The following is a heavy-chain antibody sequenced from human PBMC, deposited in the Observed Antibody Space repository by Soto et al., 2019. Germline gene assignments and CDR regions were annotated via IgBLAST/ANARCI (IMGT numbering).Heavy chain of an antibody. J-gene: IGHJ5*02. CDR3: ARVHDRNWFDP. CDR2: IYYSGST. D-gene: IGHD1-1*01. V-gene: IGHV4-59*01. CDR1: GGSISSYY. Sequence: PAETLSLTCTVSGGSISSYYWSWIRQPPGKGLEWIGYIYYSGSTNYNPSLKSRVTISVDTSKNQFSLKLSSVTAADTAVYYCARVHDRNWFDPRGQGTLVTVSS.